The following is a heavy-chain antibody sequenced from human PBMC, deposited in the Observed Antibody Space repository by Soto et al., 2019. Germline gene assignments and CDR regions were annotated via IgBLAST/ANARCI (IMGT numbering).Heavy chain of an antibody. D-gene: IGHD6-19*01. Sequence: GGSLRLSCAASGFTFSSYAMHWVRQAPGKGLEWVAVISYDGSNKYYADSVKGRFTISRDNSKNTLYLQMNSLRAEDTAVYYCAREPRTAVAANGENYYYYGMDVWGQGTTVTVSS. V-gene: IGHV3-30-3*01. CDR2: ISYDGSNK. CDR3: AREPRTAVAANGENYYYYGMDV. CDR1: GFTFSSYA. J-gene: IGHJ6*02.